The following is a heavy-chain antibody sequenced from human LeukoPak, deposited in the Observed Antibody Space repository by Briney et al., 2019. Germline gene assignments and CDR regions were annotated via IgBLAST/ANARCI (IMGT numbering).Heavy chain of an antibody. D-gene: IGHD3-22*01. CDR1: GGSISSSGYY. CDR2: IYYSGST. J-gene: IGHJ4*02. Sequence: SQTLSLTCTVSGGSISSSGYYWSWIRQHPGKGLEWIGNIYYSGSTYYNPSLKSRVTISVDTSKNQFSLKLSSVTAADTAVYYCARERAGYYDSSGYYTIDYWGQGTLVTVSS. CDR3: ARERAGYYDSSGYYTIDY. V-gene: IGHV4-31*03.